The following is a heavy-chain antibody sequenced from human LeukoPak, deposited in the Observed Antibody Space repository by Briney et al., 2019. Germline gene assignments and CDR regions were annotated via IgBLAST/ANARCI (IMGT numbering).Heavy chain of an antibody. CDR3: ARDFSTKTDALDI. Sequence: AGRSLRLSCAASGFTVSSNYMTWVRQAPGKGLECVSVIYSGGRTYYADSVKGRFTISRDDSKNTLFLQMTSLRAEDTAVYYCARDFSTKTDALDIWGQGTMVTVSS. J-gene: IGHJ3*02. D-gene: IGHD5/OR15-5a*01. CDR2: IYSGGRT. CDR1: GFTVSSNY. V-gene: IGHV3-66*02.